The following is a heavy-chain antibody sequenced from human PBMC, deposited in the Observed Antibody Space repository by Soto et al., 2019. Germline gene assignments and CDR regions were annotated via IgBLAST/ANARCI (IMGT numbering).Heavy chain of an antibody. J-gene: IGHJ4*02. V-gene: IGHV4-59*01. Sequence: PSETLSLTCTVSGDSISTYYWHWIRLPPGKGLEWIGYIYYTGDTNYNPSLKSRVTISLDMSKNQFSLKLSSVTAADTAVYYCARARIAAHSGCFDYSGQGTLV. CDR1: GDSISTYY. CDR3: ARARIAAHSGCFDY. D-gene: IGHD6-6*01. CDR2: IYYTGDT.